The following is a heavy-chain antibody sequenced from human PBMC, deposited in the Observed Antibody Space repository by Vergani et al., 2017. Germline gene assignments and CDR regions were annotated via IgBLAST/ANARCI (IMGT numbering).Heavy chain of an antibody. V-gene: IGHV3-21*01. CDR3: ARGANWNYFGSGYYMDV. CDR1: AFTFSSYS. Sequence: EVQLVESGGGLVKPGGSPRLSCAASAFTFSSYSMNWVRQAPGKGLEWVSSITSSGSYGYYADSVKGRFTISRDNAKNSLYLQMNSLRAEDTAVYYCARGANWNYFGSGYYMDVWGKXP. CDR2: ITSSGSYG. J-gene: IGHJ6*03. D-gene: IGHD1-7*01.